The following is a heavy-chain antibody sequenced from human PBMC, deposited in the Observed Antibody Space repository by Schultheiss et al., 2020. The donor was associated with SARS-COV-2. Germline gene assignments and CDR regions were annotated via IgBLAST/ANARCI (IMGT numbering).Heavy chain of an antibody. CDR3: ASNPRGYCSSTSCHPDWYFDL. Sequence: SETLSLTCTVSGGSISSYYWSWIRQPPGKGLEWIGSIYHSGSTYYNPSLKSRVTISVDTSKNQFSLKLSSVTAADTAVYYCASNPRGYCSSTSCHPDWYFDLWGRGTLVTVSS. CDR1: GGSISSYY. V-gene: IGHV4-59*08. D-gene: IGHD2-2*01. CDR2: IYHSGST. J-gene: IGHJ2*01.